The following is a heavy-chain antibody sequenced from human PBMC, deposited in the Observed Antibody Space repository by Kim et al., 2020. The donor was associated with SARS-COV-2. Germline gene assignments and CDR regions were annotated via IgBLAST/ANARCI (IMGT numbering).Heavy chain of an antibody. V-gene: IGHV4-34*01. D-gene: IGHD3-22*01. CDR2: INHSGST. CDR3: ARGRLMYYYDSSGYYFGKNIQNFDY. Sequence: SETLSLTCAVYGGSFSGYYWSWIRQPPGKGLEWIGEINHSGSTNYNPSLKSRVTISVDTSKNQFSLKLSSVTAADTAVYYCARGRLMYYYDSSGYYFGKNIQNFDYWGQGTLVTVSS. J-gene: IGHJ4*02. CDR1: GGSFSGYY.